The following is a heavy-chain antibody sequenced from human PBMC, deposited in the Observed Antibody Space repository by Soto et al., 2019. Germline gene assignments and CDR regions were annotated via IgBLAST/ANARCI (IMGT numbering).Heavy chain of an antibody. V-gene: IGHV4-59*01. J-gene: IGHJ3*02. CDR3: ARGTLGESQLLSFFDI. CDR2: IYYSGST. CDR1: GGSISSYY. Sequence: QVQLQESGPGLVKPSETLSLTCTVSGGSISSYYWSWIRQPPGKGLEWIGYIYYSGSTNYNPSLKSRVTISVDTSKNQFSLKLSSVTAADTAVYYCARGTLGESQLLSFFDIWGQGTMVTVSS. D-gene: IGHD2-2*01.